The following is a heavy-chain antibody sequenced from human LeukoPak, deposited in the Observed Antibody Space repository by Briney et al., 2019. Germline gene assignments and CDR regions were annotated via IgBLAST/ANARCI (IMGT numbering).Heavy chain of an antibody. J-gene: IGHJ4*02. Sequence: ASVKVSCKASGYTFTGYYMHWVRQAPGQGLEWMGWINPNSGGTNYAQKFQGRVTMTRDTSISTAYMELSRLRSDDTAVYYCARVRLRDSSGYYPFDYWGQGTLVTVSS. D-gene: IGHD3-22*01. CDR2: INPNSGGT. CDR3: ARVRLRDSSGYYPFDY. CDR1: GYTFTGYY. V-gene: IGHV1-2*02.